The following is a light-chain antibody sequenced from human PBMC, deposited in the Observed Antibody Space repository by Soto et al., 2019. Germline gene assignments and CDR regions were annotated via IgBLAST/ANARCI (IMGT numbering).Light chain of an antibody. CDR3: QQSYGTPIT. Sequence: DIQMTQSPSSLSASVGDRVTITCRASQSISSYLNWYQQKPGKAPKLLIYAASSLQSGVPSRFSGSGSGTDFTLTISSLQPEDFATYYCQQSYGTPITFGQGTRLKIK. CDR2: AAS. J-gene: IGKJ5*01. V-gene: IGKV1-39*01. CDR1: QSISSY.